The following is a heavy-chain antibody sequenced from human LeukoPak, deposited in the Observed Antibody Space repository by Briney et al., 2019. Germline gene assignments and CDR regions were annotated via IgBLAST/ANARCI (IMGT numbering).Heavy chain of an antibody. CDR2: ISAYNGNT. D-gene: IGHD3-9*01. J-gene: IGHJ5*02. V-gene: IGHV1-18*01. CDR1: GYTFTSYG. CDR3: ARVKRYFDWTPGGS. Sequence: ASVKVSCKASGYTFTSYGISWVRQAPGQGLEWMEWISAYNGNTNYAQKLQGRVTMTTDTSTSTAYMELRSLRSDDTAVYYCARVKRYFDWTPGGSWGQGTLVTVSS.